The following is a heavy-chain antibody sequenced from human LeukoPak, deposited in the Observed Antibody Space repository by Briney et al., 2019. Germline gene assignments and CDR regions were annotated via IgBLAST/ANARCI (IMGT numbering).Heavy chain of an antibody. V-gene: IGHV3-30*03. CDR2: ISYDGSKK. CDR1: GFPFSGYG. D-gene: IGHD1-1*01. J-gene: IGHJ4*02. Sequence: GGSLRLSCTASGFPFSGYGMPSVPQAPGKGPELVAAISYDGSKKDYADSVKGRFSISRDKSKNTLYLQMNSLRPEDTAVYYCATEYDNLDDYFDYWGEGTLVIVSS. CDR3: ATEYDNLDDYFDY.